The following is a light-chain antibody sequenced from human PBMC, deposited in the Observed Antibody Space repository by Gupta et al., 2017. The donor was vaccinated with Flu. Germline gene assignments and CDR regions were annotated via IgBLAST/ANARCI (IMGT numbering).Light chain of an antibody. CDR2: END. V-gene: IGLV6-57*01. CDR3: QSYDNNNNWV. Sequence: KFMLTQPYSVSQSPGKTVPISCTRSSGSIGSNYVQWYQQRPGSSPLTLIYENDQRPSGVPDRFSGSIDSSSNSAALTISGLKTDDEADYYCQSYDNNNNWVFGGVTTLTVL. CDR1: SGSIGSNY. J-gene: IGLJ3*02.